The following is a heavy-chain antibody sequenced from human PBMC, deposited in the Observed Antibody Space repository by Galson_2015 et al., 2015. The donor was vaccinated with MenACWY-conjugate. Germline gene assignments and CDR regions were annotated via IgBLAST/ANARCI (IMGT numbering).Heavy chain of an antibody. CDR2: ITGGGDST. V-gene: IGHV3-23*01. J-gene: IGHJ4*02. D-gene: IGHD6-19*01. CDR1: GFSFSNYA. CDR3: AKDLSSGWYEPFDY. Sequence: SLRLSCAASGFSFSNYAMNWVRQAPGKGLEWVSAITGGGDSTYDADSVKGRVTISRDNSKNTLYLQMNSLRAEDTAIYYCAKDLSSGWYEPFDYWGQGTLVPVSS.